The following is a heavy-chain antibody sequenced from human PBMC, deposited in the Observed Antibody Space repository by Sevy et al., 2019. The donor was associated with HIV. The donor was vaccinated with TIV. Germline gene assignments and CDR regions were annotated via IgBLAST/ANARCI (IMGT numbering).Heavy chain of an antibody. CDR1: GFTFNSYV. V-gene: IGHV3-23*01. CDR2: ISGSGLAT. CDR3: AKESVGSSSLDRFDP. J-gene: IGHJ5*02. D-gene: IGHD6-6*01. Sequence: GESLKISCSASGFTFNSYVMSWVRQAPGKGLEWVSAISGSGLATYYADSVKGRFTISRDNSKNTLHLHMNSLRADDTAVYYCAKESVGSSSLDRFDPWGQGTLVTVSS.